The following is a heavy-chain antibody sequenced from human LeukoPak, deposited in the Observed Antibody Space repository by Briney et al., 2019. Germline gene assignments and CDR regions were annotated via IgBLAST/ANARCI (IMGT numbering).Heavy chain of an antibody. D-gene: IGHD3-22*01. CDR2: IDPSGGST. J-gene: IGHJ4*02. CDR1: RYTFTSYY. V-gene: IGHV1-46*01. CDR3: ARDYYDSSGYPLGADY. Sequence: ASVKVSCKASRYTFTSYYMHWVRQAPGQGLEWMGIIDPSGGSTSYAQKFQGRVTMTRDTSTSTVYMELSSLRSEDTAVYYCARDYYDSSGYPLGADYWGQGTLVTVSS.